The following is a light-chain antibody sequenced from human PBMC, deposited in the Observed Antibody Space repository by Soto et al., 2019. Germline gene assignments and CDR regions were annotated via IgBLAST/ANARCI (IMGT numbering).Light chain of an antibody. V-gene: IGLV2-8*01. CDR2: DVT. J-gene: IGLJ1*01. CDR1: SSDVGGYNY. CDR3: SSYARSNSDV. Sequence: QSALTQPPSASGSPGQSVTISCTGTSSDVGGYNYVSWYQQHPGKAPKLMIYDVTKRPAGVPDRFSGSKSGNTASLTVSGLQAEDEADYYCSSYARSNSDVFGTGTKLTVL.